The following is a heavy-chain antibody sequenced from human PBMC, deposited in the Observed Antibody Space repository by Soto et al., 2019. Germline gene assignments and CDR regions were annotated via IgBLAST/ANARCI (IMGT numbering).Heavy chain of an antibody. D-gene: IGHD3-10*01. Sequence: QVQLVQSGAEVKKPGASVKVSCKASGYRFTSDNIHWMRQATGQGLEWMGWMNPDSRNTGYAQKFQGRVTMTSDTSITTAYMELRSLRSDDTAVYYCARGRYFGEVSLDYWGQGTLVTVSS. CDR3: ARGRYFGEVSLDY. CDR1: GYRFTSDN. V-gene: IGHV1-8*01. CDR2: MNPDSRNT. J-gene: IGHJ4*02.